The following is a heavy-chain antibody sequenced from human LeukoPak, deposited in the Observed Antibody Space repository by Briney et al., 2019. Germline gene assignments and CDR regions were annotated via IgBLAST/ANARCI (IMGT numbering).Heavy chain of an antibody. J-gene: IGHJ6*02. CDR3: ARVGSGYSYVYFYYYGMDV. Sequence: SETLSLTCTVSGGSISSSSYYWGWIRQPPGKGLEWIGSIYYSGSTYYNPSLKSRVTISVDTSKNQFSLKLSSVTAADTAVYYCARVGSGYSYVYFYYYGMDVWGQGTTVTVSS. D-gene: IGHD5-18*01. CDR2: IYYSGST. CDR1: GGSISSSSYY. V-gene: IGHV4-39*07.